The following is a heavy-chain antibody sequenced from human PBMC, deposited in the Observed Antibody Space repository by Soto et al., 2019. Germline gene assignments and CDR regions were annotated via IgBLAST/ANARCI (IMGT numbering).Heavy chain of an antibody. V-gene: IGHV3-23*01. D-gene: IGHD3-3*01. CDR3: AKDPTVFGAVISLDYYYGMYV. Sequence: TGGSLSLSCTVSGVTISTYSISWVRQAPGRGLEWVSGISGSGAGTYYADSVKGRFTISRDNSKNTLYLQMSGLRAEDAAVYYCAKDPTVFGAVISLDYYYGMYVWGQGTPVTVSS. CDR2: ISGSGAGT. J-gene: IGHJ6*02. CDR1: GVTISTYS.